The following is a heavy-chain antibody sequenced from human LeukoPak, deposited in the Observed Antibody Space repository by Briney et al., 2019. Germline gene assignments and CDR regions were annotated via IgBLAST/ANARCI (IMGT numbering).Heavy chain of an antibody. Sequence: SQTLSLTCTVSGDSISSGRYYWSWTRQHPGKGLEWIGYIYYSGSTNYNPSLKSRVTISVDTSKNQFSLKLSSVTAADTAVYYCARNPLLYDSSGYYTYWYFDLWGRGTLVTVSS. CDR1: GDSISSGRYY. CDR3: ARNPLLYDSSGYYTYWYFDL. CDR2: IYYSGST. V-gene: IGHV4-31*03. J-gene: IGHJ2*01. D-gene: IGHD3-22*01.